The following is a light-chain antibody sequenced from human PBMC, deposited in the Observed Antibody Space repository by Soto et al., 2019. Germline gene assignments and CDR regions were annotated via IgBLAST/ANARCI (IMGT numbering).Light chain of an antibody. CDR2: SSS. CDR1: QHVATY. Sequence: DIHVTQSPSSLSASVGDRVTLTWRTSQHVATYLNWYQQKSGRAPTLLIYSSSGLQPGVSPRFSGSGSGTEFTLTISSLQSEDFATYFCQQTYSVPPTFGQGTTVDFK. CDR3: QQTYSVPPT. V-gene: IGKV1-39*01. J-gene: IGKJ1*01.